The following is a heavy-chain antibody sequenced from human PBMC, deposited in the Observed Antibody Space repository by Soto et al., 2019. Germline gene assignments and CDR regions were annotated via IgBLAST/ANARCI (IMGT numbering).Heavy chain of an antibody. D-gene: IGHD3-3*01. J-gene: IGHJ4*02. CDR3: AREIVDFWSGYSLYYFDY. Sequence: QVQLVQSGAVVKKPGSSVKVSCKASGGTFSSYAISWVRQAPGQGLEWMGGIIPIFGTANYAQRFQGRVTITADKSTSTVYRELSSLRSEHTAVYYCAREIVDFWSGYSLYYFDYWGQGTLVTVS. CDR1: GGTFSSYA. CDR2: IIPIFGTA. V-gene: IGHV1-69*06.